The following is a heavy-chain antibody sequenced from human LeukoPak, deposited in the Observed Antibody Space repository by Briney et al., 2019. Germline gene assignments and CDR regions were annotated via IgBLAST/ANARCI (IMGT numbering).Heavy chain of an antibody. CDR1: GGSISSYY. J-gene: IGHJ4*02. Sequence: PSETLSLTCTVSGGSISSYYWSWIRQPPGKGLEWIGYIYYSGSTNYNPSLKSRVTISVDTSKNQFPLKLSSVTAAHTAVYYCARGKRRGYYDISGFDYWGQGTLVTVSS. V-gene: IGHV4-59*08. CDR3: ARGKRRGYYDISGFDY. CDR2: IYYSGST. D-gene: IGHD3-22*01.